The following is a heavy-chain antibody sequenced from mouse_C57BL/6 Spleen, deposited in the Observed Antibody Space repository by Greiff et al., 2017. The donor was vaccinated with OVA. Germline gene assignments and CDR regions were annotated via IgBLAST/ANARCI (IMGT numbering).Heavy chain of an antibody. CDR2: ISGGGGNT. CDR3: ARVGDPYAMDY. CDR1: GFTFSSYT. Sequence: EVQGVESGGGLVKPGGSLKLSCAASGFTFSSYTMSWVRQTPEKRLEWVATISGGGGNTYYPDSVKGRFTISRDNAKNTLYLQMSSLRSEDTALYYCARVGDPYAMDYWGQGTSVTVSS. J-gene: IGHJ4*01. V-gene: IGHV5-9*01.